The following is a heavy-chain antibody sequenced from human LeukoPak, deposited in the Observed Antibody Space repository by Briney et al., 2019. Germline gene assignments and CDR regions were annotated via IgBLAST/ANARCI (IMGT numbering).Heavy chain of an antibody. Sequence: PGGFLRLSCAASGFTFSSYGMHWVRQAPGKGLEWVAFISYDGGYKYYADSVKGRFTISRDNSKNTLSLQMNSLRAEDTAVYYCVVFGVVTRDFWGQGTLVTVSS. D-gene: IGHD3-3*01. J-gene: IGHJ4*02. CDR1: GFTFSSYG. CDR2: ISYDGGYK. V-gene: IGHV3-30*03. CDR3: VVFGVVTRDF.